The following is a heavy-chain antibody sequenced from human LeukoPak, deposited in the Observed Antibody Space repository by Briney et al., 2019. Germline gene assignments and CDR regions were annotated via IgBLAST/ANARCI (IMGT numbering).Heavy chain of an antibody. V-gene: IGHV3-53*01. CDR1: GFTVSSNY. CDR3: TRRGDGGRSFDF. J-gene: IGHJ4*02. CDR2: IYNSGST. D-gene: IGHD4-23*01. Sequence: GGSLRLSCAPSGFTVSSNYMSWVRQAPGKGLEWVPLIYNSGSTYYADSVKGRFTISRDNSKNTLYLQMDSLRAEDTAVYYCTRRGDGGRSFDFWGQGTLVTVSS.